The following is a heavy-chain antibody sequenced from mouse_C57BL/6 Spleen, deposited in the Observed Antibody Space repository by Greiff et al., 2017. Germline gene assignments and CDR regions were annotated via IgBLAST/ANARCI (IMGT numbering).Heavy chain of an antibody. D-gene: IGHD2-3*01. CDR2: IVPANGTT. V-gene: IGHV14-3*01. Sequence: VQLQQSVAELVRPGASVTLSCTASGFNIKNTYMHWVKQRPEQGLEWIGRIVPANGTTKYAPKFQRKATITADTSSTTSSLQLSSLTSEDTAIYYCAGYDGYWAWFAYWGQGTLVTVSA. CDR3: AGYDGYWAWFAY. CDR1: GFNIKNTY. J-gene: IGHJ3*01.